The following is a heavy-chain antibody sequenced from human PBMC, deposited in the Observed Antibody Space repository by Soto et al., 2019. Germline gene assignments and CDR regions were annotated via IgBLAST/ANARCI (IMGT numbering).Heavy chain of an antibody. CDR2: ISGSSSYT. D-gene: IGHD2-15*01. V-gene: IGHV3-11*06. J-gene: IGHJ4*02. CDR1: GFTFSDYY. Sequence: QVQLVESGGGLVKPGGSLRLSCAASGFTFSDYYMSWIRQAPGKGLEWVSYISGSSSYTNYADSVKGRFTISRDNAKNSLYLQMNSLRVEDTAVYYCARNPGYCSGGSCYSDYWGQGALVTVSS. CDR3: ARNPGYCSGGSCYSDY.